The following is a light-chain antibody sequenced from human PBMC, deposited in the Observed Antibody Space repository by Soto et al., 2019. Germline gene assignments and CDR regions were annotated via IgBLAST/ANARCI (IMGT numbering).Light chain of an antibody. CDR1: QSIANDY. Sequence: EVALTQSPGTLSLSQGARATLSCRASQSIANDYLTWYQQKPGQAPRVLIYDASTRATGIPDRFSGSGSGTDFTLTISRLEPEDFAVYYCQQYGRSPWTFGQGTKVEI. V-gene: IGKV3-20*01. J-gene: IGKJ1*01. CDR2: DAS. CDR3: QQYGRSPWT.